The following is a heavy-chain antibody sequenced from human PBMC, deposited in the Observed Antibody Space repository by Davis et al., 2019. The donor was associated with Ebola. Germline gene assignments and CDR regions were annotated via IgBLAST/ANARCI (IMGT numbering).Heavy chain of an antibody. V-gene: IGHV3-49*04. J-gene: IGHJ6*02. CDR2: IRSKAYGGKP. CDR3: SRDLKERPPAYYYGMDV. Sequence: GESLKISCAASRFTFSTYWMHWVRQAPGKGLEWVGFIRSKAYGGKPAYAASVKGRFTISRDDSKAIAYLQLDSLKTEDTAVYYCSRDLKERPPAYYYGMDVWGQGTTVTVSS. CDR1: RFTFSTYW. D-gene: IGHD1-1*01.